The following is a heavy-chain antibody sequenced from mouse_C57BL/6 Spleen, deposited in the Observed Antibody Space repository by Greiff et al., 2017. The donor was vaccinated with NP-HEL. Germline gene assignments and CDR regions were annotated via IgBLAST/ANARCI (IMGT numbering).Heavy chain of an antibody. CDR1: GFSLTSYG. D-gene: IGHD2-4*01. J-gene: IGHJ4*01. V-gene: IGHV2-2*01. CDR3: ARNMISYAMDY. Sequence: VKLVESGPGLVQPSQSLSITCTVSGFSLTSYGVHWVRQSPGKGLEWLGVIWSGGSTDYNAAFISRLSISKDNSKSQVFFKMNSLQADDTAIYYCARNMISYAMDYWGQGTSVTVSS. CDR2: IWSGGST.